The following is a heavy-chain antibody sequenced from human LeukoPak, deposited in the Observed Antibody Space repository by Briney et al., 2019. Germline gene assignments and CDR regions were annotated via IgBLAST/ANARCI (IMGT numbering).Heavy chain of an antibody. D-gene: IGHD6-13*01. CDR2: ISSSGDTI. J-gene: IGHJ4*02. CDR3: ARDRTSASLYSSSFYEGFDN. V-gene: IGHV3-11*04. Sequence: PGGSLRLSCAASGFTFSDYYMSWIRQAPGKGLEWISYISSSGDTIFYADSVKGRFTISRDNAKNSLYLQMNTLRAEDTAVYYCARDRTSASLYSSSFYEGFDNWGQGTLVTVSS. CDR1: GFTFSDYY.